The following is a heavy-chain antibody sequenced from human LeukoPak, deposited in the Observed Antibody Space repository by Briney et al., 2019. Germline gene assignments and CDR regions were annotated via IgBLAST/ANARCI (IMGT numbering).Heavy chain of an antibody. D-gene: IGHD3-3*01. Sequence: GGSLRLSCAASGFTFSSYGMHWVRQAPGKGLEWVAFIRYDGSNKYYADSVKGRFTISRDNSKNTLYLQMNSLRAEDTAVYYCAKLALEWSHYYYMDVWGKGTTVTVSS. CDR2: IRYDGSNK. V-gene: IGHV3-30*02. CDR3: AKLALEWSHYYYMDV. CDR1: GFTFSSYG. J-gene: IGHJ6*03.